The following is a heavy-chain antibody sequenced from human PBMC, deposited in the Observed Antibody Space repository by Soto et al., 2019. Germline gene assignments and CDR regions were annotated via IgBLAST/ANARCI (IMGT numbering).Heavy chain of an antibody. D-gene: IGHD3-10*01. CDR2: IIPIFGTA. CDR3: AREVLLWFGEFHYYYGMDV. Sequence: SVKVSCKASGGTFSSYAISWVRQAPGQGLEWMGGIIPIFGTANYAQKFQGRVTITADESTSTAYMELSSLRSEDTAVYYCAREVLLWFGEFHYYYGMDVWGQGTTVTVSS. V-gene: IGHV1-69*13. CDR1: GGTFSSYA. J-gene: IGHJ6*02.